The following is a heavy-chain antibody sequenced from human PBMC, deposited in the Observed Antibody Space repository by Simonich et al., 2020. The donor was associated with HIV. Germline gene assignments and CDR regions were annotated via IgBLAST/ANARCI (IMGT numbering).Heavy chain of an antibody. CDR1: GGSFSGYY. CDR2: IKQKRTT. J-gene: IGHJ4*02. Sequence: QVRLQQWGAGLLKPSKTLSLTCAVYGGSFSGYYWSWIRQPPGKGLEWIGEIKQKRTTNYNPSRKSRVTFSRDTSKNQFSLKLSSVTAADTAIYYCARVIFVTSAGFDYWGQGTLVTVSS. V-gene: IGHV4-34*01. CDR3: ARVIFVTSAGFDY. D-gene: IGHD3-3*02.